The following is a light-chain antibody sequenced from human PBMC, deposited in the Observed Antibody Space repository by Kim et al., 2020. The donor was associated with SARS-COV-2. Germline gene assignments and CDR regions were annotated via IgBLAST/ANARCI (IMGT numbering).Light chain of an antibody. CDR1: QGIGSS. CDR3: QQSSSFPWT. V-gene: IGKV1-12*01. Sequence: ASVGDRVTLTCRASQGIGSSFAWYQQQPGTAPKRVIYTCSTMQSSVPSMFSGSGSGTDFTLAISSLQPEDFATYSCQQSSSFPWTFGQGTKVDIK. CDR2: TCS. J-gene: IGKJ1*01.